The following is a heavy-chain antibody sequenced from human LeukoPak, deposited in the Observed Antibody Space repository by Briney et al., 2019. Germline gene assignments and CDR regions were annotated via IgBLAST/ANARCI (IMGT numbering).Heavy chain of an antibody. V-gene: IGHV3-21*01. J-gene: IGHJ6*02. CDR3: ASVRVGYSYGSDYYGMDV. CDR2: ISSSSSYI. D-gene: IGHD5-18*01. Sequence: PGGSLRLSCAASGFTFSSYSMNWVRQAPGKGLEWVSFISSSSSYIYYADSVKGRFTISRDNAKNSLYLQMNSLRAEDTAVYYCASVRVGYSYGSDYYGMDVWGQGTTVTVSS. CDR1: GFTFSSYS.